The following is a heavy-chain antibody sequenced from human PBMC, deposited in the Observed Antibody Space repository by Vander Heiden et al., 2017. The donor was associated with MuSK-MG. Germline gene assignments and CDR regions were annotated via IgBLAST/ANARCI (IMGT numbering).Heavy chain of an antibody. CDR1: GGIFSIYS. V-gene: IGHV1-69*06. D-gene: IGHD3-9*01. CDR2: IIPIFGTA. Sequence: QVQLVQSGAEAKKPGSSVKVSCKASGGIFSIYSITWVRQAPGQGLEWMGGIIPIFGTANYAQKFQGRVTITADKSTSTAYMDFSSLRSEDTAVYYCARAPGYFEEDWGQGTLVTVSS. CDR3: ARAPGYFEED. J-gene: IGHJ4*02.